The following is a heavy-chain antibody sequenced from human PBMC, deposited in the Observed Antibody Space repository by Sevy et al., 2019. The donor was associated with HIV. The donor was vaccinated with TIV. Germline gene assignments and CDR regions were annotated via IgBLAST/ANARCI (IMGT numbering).Heavy chain of an antibody. V-gene: IGHV3-23*01. CDR3: AGGRYDSSGSFDALDI. CDR2: IYGSGGVT. J-gene: IGHJ3*02. D-gene: IGHD3-22*01. Sequence: GKSLKISCKPSGFTFTSYAMNWVRQAPGKGLEWISTIYGSGGVTYYADSVKGRFTISRDKSKNTLYLQMNSLRTEDTALYYCAGGRYDSSGSFDALDIWGQGTMVTVSS. CDR1: GFTFTSYA.